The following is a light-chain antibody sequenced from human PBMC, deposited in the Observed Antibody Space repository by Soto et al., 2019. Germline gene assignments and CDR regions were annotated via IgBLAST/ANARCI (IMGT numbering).Light chain of an antibody. V-gene: IGKV2-28*01. CDR2: LGS. J-gene: IGKJ1*01. Sequence: DIVMTQSPLSLPVTPGEPASISCRSSQSLLHSNGYNYLDWYLQKPGQSPQLLIYLGSNRASGVPDRFSGSGSGTDFTLKISGVEAEDVGVYYCMQPLQSWTFGQGTKVEIK. CDR1: QSLLHSNGYNY. CDR3: MQPLQSWT.